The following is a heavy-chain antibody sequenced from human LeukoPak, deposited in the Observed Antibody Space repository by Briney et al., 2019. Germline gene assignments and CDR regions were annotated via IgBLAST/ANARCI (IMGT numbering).Heavy chain of an antibody. D-gene: IGHD6-13*01. J-gene: IGHJ4*02. CDR1: GGSISRGDYY. CDR3: ARLIAADPQLDS. V-gene: IGHV4-30-2*01. Sequence: SETLSLTCTVSGGSISRGDYYWRWIRQPPGKGLEWIGYIHHSGDTYQNPSLKSRVTVSSDRSKNQFYLKLSSVTAADTAVYYCARLIAADPQLDSWGQGTLVTVSS. CDR2: IHHSGDT.